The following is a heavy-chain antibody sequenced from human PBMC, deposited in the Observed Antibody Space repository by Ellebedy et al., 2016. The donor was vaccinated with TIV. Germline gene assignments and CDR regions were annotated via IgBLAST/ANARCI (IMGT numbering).Heavy chain of an antibody. CDR3: ARGGASSSRYWRN. CDR2: INQDGSDK. CDR1: EFAFETDW. D-gene: IGHD6-13*01. V-gene: IGHV3-7*01. Sequence: GESLKISCAASEFAFETDWMTWVRQAPGKGLEWVANINQDGSDKSYVDSVEGRFTISRDNAKYSLFLQMDSLGAEDTAVYYCARGGASSSRYWRNWGQGALVTVSS. J-gene: IGHJ4*02.